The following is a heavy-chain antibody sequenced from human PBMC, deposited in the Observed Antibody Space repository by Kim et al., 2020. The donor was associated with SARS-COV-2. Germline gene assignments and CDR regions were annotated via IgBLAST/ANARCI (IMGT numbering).Heavy chain of an antibody. CDR2: IYYSGST. Sequence: SETLSLTCTVSGGSISSYYWSWIRQPPGRGLEWIGYIYYSGSTNFNPSLKSRVTISLDTSKNQFSLKLSSVTAADTAVYYCAREGYYDSSGYYQHDAFDIWGQGTMVTVSS. CDR3: AREGYYDSSGYYQHDAFDI. J-gene: IGHJ3*02. V-gene: IGHV4-59*01. CDR1: GGSISSYY. D-gene: IGHD3-22*01.